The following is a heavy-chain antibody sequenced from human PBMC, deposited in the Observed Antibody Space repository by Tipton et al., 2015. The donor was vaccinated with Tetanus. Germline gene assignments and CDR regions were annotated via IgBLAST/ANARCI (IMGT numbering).Heavy chain of an antibody. CDR3: AGVTAQRTELYFEH. V-gene: IGHV4-30-2*01. CDR2: IAEDGSS. Sequence: TLSLTCSVSGDSITRDGYSWHWIRQPPGKGLEWIGYIAEDGSSYYSPSLERRATISRDTSKNHFSLKLTSMTAADRAVYYCAGVTAQRTELYFEHWGQRTQVTVSS. D-gene: IGHD2-8*02. J-gene: IGHJ1*01. CDR1: GDSITRDGYS.